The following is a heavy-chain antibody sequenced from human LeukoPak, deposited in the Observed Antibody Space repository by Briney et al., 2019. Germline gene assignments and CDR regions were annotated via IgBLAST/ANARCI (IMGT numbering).Heavy chain of an antibody. CDR1: GGSFSGYY. Sequence: SETLSLTCAVYGGSFSGYYWSWIRQPPGKGLEWIGEINHSGSTNYNPSLKSRVTISVDTSKNQFSLKLSSVTAADTAVYYCAREVLRFLEWAFDYWGQGTLVTVSS. J-gene: IGHJ4*02. D-gene: IGHD3-3*01. CDR3: AREVLRFLEWAFDY. CDR2: INHSGST. V-gene: IGHV4-34*01.